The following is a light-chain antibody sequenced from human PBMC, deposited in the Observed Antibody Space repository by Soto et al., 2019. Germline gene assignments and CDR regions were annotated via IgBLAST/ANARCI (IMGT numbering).Light chain of an antibody. CDR1: QSISIT. J-gene: IGKJ4*01. V-gene: IGKV3-15*01. CDR2: GAS. CDR3: QQYNNWPRT. Sequence: EIVMTQSPATLSVSPGERAILSCRASQSISITLAWYQQKPGQAPRLLIYGASTRATDIPARFSGSGSGTEFTLTISGLQSEDFAVYYCQQYNNWPRTFGGGTNVEI.